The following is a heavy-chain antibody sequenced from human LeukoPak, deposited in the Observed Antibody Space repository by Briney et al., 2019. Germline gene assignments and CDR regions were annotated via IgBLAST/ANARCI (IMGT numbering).Heavy chain of an antibody. J-gene: IGHJ4*02. D-gene: IGHD2-15*01. Sequence: SVKVSCKASGYTFIGYYLHWVRQAPGQGLEWMGRIIPILGIANYAQKFQGRVTITADKSTSTAYMELSSLRSEDTAVYYCARDDCSGGSCYSFDHWGQGTLVTVSS. CDR3: ARDDCSGGSCYSFDH. CDR1: GYTFIGYY. CDR2: IIPILGIA. V-gene: IGHV1-69*04.